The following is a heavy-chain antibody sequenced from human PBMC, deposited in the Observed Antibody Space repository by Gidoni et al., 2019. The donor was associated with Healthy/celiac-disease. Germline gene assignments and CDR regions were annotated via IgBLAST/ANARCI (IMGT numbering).Heavy chain of an antibody. CDR3: ARFLSHPSSNYYYYGMDV. Sequence: QVQLVQSGAEVKKPGASVKVSCKASGYTFTSYDINWVRQATGQGLEWMGWMNPNSGNTGYAQKFQGRVTMTRNTSISTAYMELSSLRSEDTAVYYCARFLSHPSSNYYYYGMDVWGQGTTVTVSS. CDR1: GYTFTSYD. CDR2: MNPNSGNT. J-gene: IGHJ6*02. D-gene: IGHD6-6*01. V-gene: IGHV1-8*01.